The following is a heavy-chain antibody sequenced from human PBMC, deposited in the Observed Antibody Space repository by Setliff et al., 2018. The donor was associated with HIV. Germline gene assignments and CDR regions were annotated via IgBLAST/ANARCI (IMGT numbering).Heavy chain of an antibody. V-gene: IGHV3-74*03. CDR3: HYFMAG. CDR1: EPTLRDSW. CDR2: INSDGRTT. J-gene: IGHJ6*03. Sequence: GGSLRLSCAVSEPTLRDSWMHWVRQVPGKGLVWVSTINSDGRTTTYADSVKGRFTISRDNAKNTVYLQMSSLRGEDTAVYYCHYFMAGWGKGTMVTVSS.